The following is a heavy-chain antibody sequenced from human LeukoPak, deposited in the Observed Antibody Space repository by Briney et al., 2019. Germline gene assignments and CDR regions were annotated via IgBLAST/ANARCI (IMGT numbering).Heavy chain of an antibody. J-gene: IGHJ1*01. Sequence: PSETLSLTCTVSGGSISSYYWSWIRQPPGKGLEWIGNFYYSGSTNYNPSLKSRVTISVDTSKNQFSLKLTSVTAADTAVYYCAREGSSSWSGYFQHWGQGTLVTVSS. CDR2: FYYSGST. CDR3: AREGSSSWSGYFQH. V-gene: IGHV4-59*01. D-gene: IGHD6-13*01. CDR1: GGSISSYY.